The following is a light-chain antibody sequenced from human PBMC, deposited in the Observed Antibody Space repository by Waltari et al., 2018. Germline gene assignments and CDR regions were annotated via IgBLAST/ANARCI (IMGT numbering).Light chain of an antibody. CDR3: QQYYSFPLT. CDR1: STDVGVYNY. V-gene: IGLV2-8*01. CDR2: EFT. Sequence: QSALTQPPSASGSPGQSVTISCTGTSTDVGVYNYVSWYQQLPGKAPKPMIYEFTKRPSGVPDRFSGSKSGNTASLTVSGLQAEDEAYYYCQQYYSFPLTFGGGTK. J-gene: IGLJ2*01.